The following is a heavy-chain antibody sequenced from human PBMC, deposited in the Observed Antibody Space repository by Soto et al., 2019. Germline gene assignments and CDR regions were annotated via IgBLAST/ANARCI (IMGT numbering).Heavy chain of an antibody. CDR1: GYTFTSYA. V-gene: IGHV1-69*13. CDR2: IIPIFGTA. D-gene: IGHD3-10*01. Sequence: SVKVSCKASGYTFTSYAISWVRQAPGQGLEWMGGIIPIFGTANYAQKFQGRVTITADESTSTAYMELSSLRSEDTAVYYCAREAMVRGVIITSLTPYYYYYGMDVWGQGTTVTVSS. CDR3: AREAMVRGVIITSLTPYYYYYGMDV. J-gene: IGHJ6*02.